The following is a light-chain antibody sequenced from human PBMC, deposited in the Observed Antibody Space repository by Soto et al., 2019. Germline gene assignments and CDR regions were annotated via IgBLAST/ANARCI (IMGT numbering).Light chain of an antibody. CDR3: TSYTGSDYFCV. CDR1: SRDVGGYNY. CDR2: EVS. Sequence: QSALTQPPSASGSPGQSVTISCIGTSRDVGGYNYVSWYQQYPGKAPKLMIYEVSKRPSGVPDRFSGFKSGNTASLTVSGLQPEDEADDSCTSYTGSDYFCVFRTGTKVTVL. J-gene: IGLJ1*01. V-gene: IGLV2-8*01.